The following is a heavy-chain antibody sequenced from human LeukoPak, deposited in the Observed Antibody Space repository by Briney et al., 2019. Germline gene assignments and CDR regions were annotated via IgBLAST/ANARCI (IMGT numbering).Heavy chain of an antibody. CDR3: ATTIGGYNYGPSFDY. CDR1: GFTFSSYA. V-gene: IGHV3-23*01. CDR2: ISGSGGST. Sequence: GGSLRLCCAASGFTFSSYAMNWVRQAPGKGLEWVSVISGSGGSTHYADSVKGRFTISRDNSKNTLYLQMNSLRAEDTAVYYCATTIGGYNYGPSFDYWGQGTLVTVSS. J-gene: IGHJ4*02. D-gene: IGHD5-18*01.